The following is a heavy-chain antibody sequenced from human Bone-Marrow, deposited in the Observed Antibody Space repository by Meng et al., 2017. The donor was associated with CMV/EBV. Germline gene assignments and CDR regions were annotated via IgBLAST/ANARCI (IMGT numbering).Heavy chain of an antibody. J-gene: IGHJ6*02. Sequence: ASVKVSCKASGYTFTGYYMHWVRQAPGQGLEWMGWINPNSGGTNYAQKFQGRVTMTRDTSISTAYMELSRLRSYDTAVYYCARGDDFWSGYYSYYYGMDVWGQGTTVTVSS. CDR3: ARGDDFWSGYYSYYYGMDV. CDR2: INPNSGGT. CDR1: GYTFTGYY. V-gene: IGHV1-2*02. D-gene: IGHD3-3*01.